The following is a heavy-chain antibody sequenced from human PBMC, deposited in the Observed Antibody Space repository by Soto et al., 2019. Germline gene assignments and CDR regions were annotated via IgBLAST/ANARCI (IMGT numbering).Heavy chain of an antibody. Sequence: QVQLVESGGGVVQPGRSLRLSCAASGFTFSSYARHWVRQAPGKGLEWVAVISYDGSNKYYADSVKGRFTISRDNSKNTLYLQMNSLRAEDTAVYYCARESSGVGARYLGGMDVWGPGTTVTVSS. CDR2: ISYDGSNK. V-gene: IGHV3-30-3*01. CDR1: GFTFSSYA. D-gene: IGHD1-26*01. J-gene: IGHJ6*02. CDR3: ARESSGVGARYLGGMDV.